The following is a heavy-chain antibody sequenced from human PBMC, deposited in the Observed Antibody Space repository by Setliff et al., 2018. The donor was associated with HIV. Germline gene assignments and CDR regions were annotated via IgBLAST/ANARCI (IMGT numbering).Heavy chain of an antibody. CDR3: ARVETTVTSRLDY. D-gene: IGHD4-17*01. CDR1: GGSISSGRYS. CDR2: MYEGDST. Sequence: SETLSLTCAVSGGSISSGRYSWSWIRQPPGKGLEWIGYMYEGDSTNYNPSLKSRVTISVDTSKNQFSLRLTSVTAADTAVYFCARVETTVTSRLDYWGQGTLVTVSS. V-gene: IGHV4-30-2*01. J-gene: IGHJ4*02.